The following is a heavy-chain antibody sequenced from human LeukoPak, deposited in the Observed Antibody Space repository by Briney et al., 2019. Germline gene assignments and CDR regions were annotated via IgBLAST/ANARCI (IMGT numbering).Heavy chain of an antibody. J-gene: IGHJ6*02. CDR2: ISYDGSNK. CDR1: GFTFSSYA. Sequence: GGSLRLSCAASGFTFSSYAMHWVCQAPGKGLEWGAVISYDGSNKYYADSVKGRFTISRDNSKNTLYLQMNSLRAEDTAVYYCARDGLLYSSGWYIGYYYYGMDVWGQGTTVTVSS. V-gene: IGHV3-30-3*01. CDR3: ARDGLLYSSGWYIGYYYYGMDV. D-gene: IGHD6-19*01.